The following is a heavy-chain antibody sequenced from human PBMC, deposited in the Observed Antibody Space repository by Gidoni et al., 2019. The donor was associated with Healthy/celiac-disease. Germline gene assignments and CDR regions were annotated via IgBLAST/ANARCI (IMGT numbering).Heavy chain of an antibody. V-gene: IGHV4-34*01. CDR2: INHSGST. CDR3: ARGHPWRY. J-gene: IGHJ4*02. Sequence: QVQLQQWGAGLLKLSDTPSLTCPVYGGSFSGYYWSWVRQPPGKGVAWIGEINHSGSTNYNPTLKSRVTISVDTSKNQFSLKLGSVTDADTAVYYCARGHPWRYWGQGTLVTVSS. D-gene: IGHD3-3*01. CDR1: GGSFSGYY.